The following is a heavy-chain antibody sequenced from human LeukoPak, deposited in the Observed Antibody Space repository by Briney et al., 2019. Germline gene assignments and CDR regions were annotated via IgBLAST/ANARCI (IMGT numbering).Heavy chain of an antibody. D-gene: IGHD3-22*01. Sequence: SETLSLTCTVSGGSISSGGYYWSWIRQHPGKGLEWIGYIYYSGSTYYNPSLKSRVTISVDTSKNQFSLKLSSVTAADTAVYYCARDSSGSMRLFLDYWGQGALVTVSS. CDR3: ARDSSGSMRLFLDY. J-gene: IGHJ4*02. CDR1: GGSISSGGYY. CDR2: IYYSGST. V-gene: IGHV4-31*03.